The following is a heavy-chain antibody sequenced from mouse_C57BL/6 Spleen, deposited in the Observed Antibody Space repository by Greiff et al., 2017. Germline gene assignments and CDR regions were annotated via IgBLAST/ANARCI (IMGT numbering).Heavy chain of an antibody. Sequence: EVKLEESGPGMVKPSQSLSLTCTVTGYSITSGYDWHWIRHFPGNKLEWMGYISYSGSTNYNPSLKSRISITHDTSKNHFFLKLNSVTTEDTATYYCAREETVGYFDYWGQGTTLTVSS. D-gene: IGHD1-1*01. CDR3: AREETVGYFDY. J-gene: IGHJ2*01. CDR2: ISYSGST. V-gene: IGHV3-1*01. CDR1: GYSITSGYD.